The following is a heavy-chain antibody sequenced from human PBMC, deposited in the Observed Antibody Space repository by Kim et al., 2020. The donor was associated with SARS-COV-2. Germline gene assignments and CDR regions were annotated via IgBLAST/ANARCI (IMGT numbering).Heavy chain of an antibody. V-gene: IGHV1-2*02. J-gene: IGHJ6*02. Sequence: ASVKVSCKASGYTFTGYYMHWVRQAPGQGLEWMGWINPNSGGTNYAQKFQGRVTMTRDTSISTAYMELSRLRSDDTAVYYCARDLAPSPYYYDSSGYPYYYYYGMDVWSQETTVTVSS. CDR3: ARDLAPSPYYYDSSGYPYYYYYGMDV. CDR2: INPNSGGT. D-gene: IGHD3-22*01. CDR1: GYTFTGYY.